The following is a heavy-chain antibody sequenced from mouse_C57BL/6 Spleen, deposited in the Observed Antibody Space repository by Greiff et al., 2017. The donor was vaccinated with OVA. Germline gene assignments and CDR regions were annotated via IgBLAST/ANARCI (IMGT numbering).Heavy chain of an antibody. CDR3: AGTDYYAMDY. V-gene: IGHV1-50*01. J-gene: IGHJ4*01. Sequence: QVQLQQPGAELVKPGASVKLSCKASGYTFTSYWMQWVKQRPGQGLEWIGEIDPSDSYTNSNQKFKGKATLTVDTSSSTAYMQLSSLTSEDSAVYYCAGTDYYAMDYWGQGTSVTVSS. CDR1: GYTFTSYW. D-gene: IGHD3-3*01. CDR2: IDPSDSYT.